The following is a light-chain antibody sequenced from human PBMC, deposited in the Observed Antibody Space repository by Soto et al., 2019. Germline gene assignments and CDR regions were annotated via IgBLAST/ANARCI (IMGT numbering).Light chain of an antibody. V-gene: IGKV1-6*01. Sequence: AIPMTQLPSSFPAPVEAIVTTTGGAGRGIRNDLGGYQQKPGKAPKLLIYASSSLQSGVPSRFSGSGSGTDFTLTISSLQPEDFATYYCLQDYNYPYTFGQGTKLEIK. J-gene: IGKJ2*01. CDR1: RGIRND. CDR3: LQDYNYPYT. CDR2: ASS.